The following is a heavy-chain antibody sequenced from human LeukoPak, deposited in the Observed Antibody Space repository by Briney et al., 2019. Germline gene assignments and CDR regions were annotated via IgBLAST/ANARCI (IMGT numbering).Heavy chain of an antibody. J-gene: IGHJ3*02. CDR1: GFTVSSNS. Sequence: GSLRLSCTVSGFTVSSNSMSWVRQAPGKGLEWVSFIYSDNTHYSDSVKGRFTISRDNSKNTLYLQMNSLRAEDTAVYYCAREPPRGLVDAFDIWGQGTMVTVSS. CDR2: IYSDNT. V-gene: IGHV3-53*01. CDR3: AREPPRGLVDAFDI. D-gene: IGHD2-15*01.